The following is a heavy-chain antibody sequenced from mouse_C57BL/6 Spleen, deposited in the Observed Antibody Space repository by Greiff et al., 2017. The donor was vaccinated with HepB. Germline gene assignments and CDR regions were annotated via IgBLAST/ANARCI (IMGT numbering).Heavy chain of an antibody. CDR3: AYINSYYAMDY. CDR2: IYPGDGDT. J-gene: IGHJ4*01. V-gene: IGHV1-82*01. D-gene: IGHD2-5*01. CDR1: GYAFSSSW. Sequence: VQLVESGPELVKPGASVKISCKASGYAFSSSWMNWVKQRPGKGLEWIGRIYPGDGDTNYNGKFKGKATLTADKSSSTAYMQLSSLTSEDSAVYFCAYINSYYAMDYWGQGTSVTVSS.